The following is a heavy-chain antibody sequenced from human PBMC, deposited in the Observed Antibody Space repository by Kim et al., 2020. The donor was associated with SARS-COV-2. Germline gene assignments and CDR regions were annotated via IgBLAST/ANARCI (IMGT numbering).Heavy chain of an antibody. J-gene: IGHJ2*01. CDR1: GFTFSNAW. CDR3: TTGLVPDYGGIPDWYFDL. CDR2: IKSKTDGGTT. D-gene: IGHD4-17*01. V-gene: IGHV3-15*01. Sequence: GGSLRLSCAASGFTFSNAWMSWVRQAPGKGLEWVGRIKSKTDGGTTDYAAPVKGRFTISRDDSKNTLYLQMNSLKTEDTAVYYCTTGLVPDYGGIPDWYFDLWGRGTLVTVSS.